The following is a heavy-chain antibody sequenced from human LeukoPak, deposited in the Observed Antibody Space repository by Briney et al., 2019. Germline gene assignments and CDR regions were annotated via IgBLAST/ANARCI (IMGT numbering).Heavy chain of an antibody. CDR3: ARACSSTSCYEGFDY. Sequence: GGSLGLSCAASGFTFSSYDMHWVRQATGKGLEWVSAIGTAGDPYYPGSVKGRFTISRENAKNSLYLQMNSLRAGDTAVYYCARACSSTSCYEGFDYWGQGTLVTVSS. CDR2: IGTAGDP. CDR1: GFTFSSYD. J-gene: IGHJ4*02. V-gene: IGHV3-13*05. D-gene: IGHD2-2*01.